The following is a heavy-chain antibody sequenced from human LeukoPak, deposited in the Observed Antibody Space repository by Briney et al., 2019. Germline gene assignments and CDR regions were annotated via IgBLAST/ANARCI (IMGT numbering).Heavy chain of an antibody. D-gene: IGHD1-26*01. CDR1: GFTFGDYA. CDR2: ISGSGGGT. V-gene: IGHV3-23*01. J-gene: IGHJ4*02. CDR3: AKEGDDDYLDF. Sequence: HSGGSLRLSCRGSGFTFGDYAVTWVRQAPGKGLEWVSAISGSGGGTYYADSVKGRFTISRDNSKNTLYLQLNSLRPEDTAVYYCAKEGDDDYLDFWDQGTLVTVSS.